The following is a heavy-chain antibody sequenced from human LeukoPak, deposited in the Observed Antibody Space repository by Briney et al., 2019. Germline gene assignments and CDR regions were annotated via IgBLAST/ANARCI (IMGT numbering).Heavy chain of an antibody. J-gene: IGHJ6*02. Sequence: GGSLRLSCAASGFTFSSYAMHWVRQAPGKGLEWVAVISYDGSNKYYADSVKGRFTISRDNSKNTLYLQMNSLRAEDTAVYYCARDRAVAAGSRSDYYYGMDVWGQGTTVTVSS. CDR3: ARDRAVAAGSRSDYYYGMDV. V-gene: IGHV3-30-3*01. CDR1: GFTFSSYA. D-gene: IGHD6-13*01. CDR2: ISYDGSNK.